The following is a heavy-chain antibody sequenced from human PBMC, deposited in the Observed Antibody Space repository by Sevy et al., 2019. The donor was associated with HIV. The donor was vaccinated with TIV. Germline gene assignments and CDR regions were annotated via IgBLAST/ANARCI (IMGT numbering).Heavy chain of an antibody. CDR2: IYNNIGST. J-gene: IGHJ4*02. D-gene: IGHD2-2*01. Sequence: SETLSLTCSVSDDSINSYYWSWIRQPPGKGLEWIGYIYNNIGSTSYNPSLTSRVTISVDTSKNNISLKLTTVTAADTTIYYCARGAVVIGTAATPVLDFWGLGSLVTVSS. V-gene: IGHV4-59*08. CDR3: ARGAVVIGTAATPVLDF. CDR1: DDSINSYY.